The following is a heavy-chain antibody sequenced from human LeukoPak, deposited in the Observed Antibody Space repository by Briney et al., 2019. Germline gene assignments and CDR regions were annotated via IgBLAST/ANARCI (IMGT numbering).Heavy chain of an antibody. CDR1: GGSISSGSYY. CDR2: ISTTGST. Sequence: SQTLSLTCTVSGGSISSGSYYWNWIRQPAGKGLEWIGRISTTGSTNYTPSLKSRVTISVDTSKNRFSLNLNSVTAADTAVYYCARDRWDYSNAFDIWGQGTVVTVSS. CDR3: ARDRWDYSNAFDI. V-gene: IGHV4-61*02. J-gene: IGHJ3*02. D-gene: IGHD4-11*01.